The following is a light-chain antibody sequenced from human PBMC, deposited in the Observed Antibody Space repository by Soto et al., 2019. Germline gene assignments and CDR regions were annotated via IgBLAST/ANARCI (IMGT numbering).Light chain of an antibody. CDR2: SSN. CDR3: AAWDDSLSGYV. V-gene: IGLV1-47*02. CDR1: NSNIGNNN. J-gene: IGLJ1*01. Sequence: SVLTQPPSASGTPGQRVTISCSGNNSNIGNNNVYWYQQLPGTAPKLLIYSSNQRPSGVPDRISGSKSGTPASLAISGLRSEDEADYYCAAWDDSLSGYVFGTGTKVTVL.